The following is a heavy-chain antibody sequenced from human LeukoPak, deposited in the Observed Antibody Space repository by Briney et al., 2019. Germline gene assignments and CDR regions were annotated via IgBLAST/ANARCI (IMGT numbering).Heavy chain of an antibody. D-gene: IGHD3-22*01. J-gene: IGHJ5*02. CDR2: ISGSAANS. Sequence: TGGSLRLSCAASGFTFSRHAMTWVRQAPGKGLEWVSGISGSAANSYYADSVKGRFTISRDNSKSTLYLQMNSLRAEDTAIYYCAKGLDVVHDNTGHYSNWFDPWGQGTLVTVSA. CDR3: AKGLDVVHDNTGHYSNWFDP. V-gene: IGHV3-23*01. CDR1: GFTFSRHA.